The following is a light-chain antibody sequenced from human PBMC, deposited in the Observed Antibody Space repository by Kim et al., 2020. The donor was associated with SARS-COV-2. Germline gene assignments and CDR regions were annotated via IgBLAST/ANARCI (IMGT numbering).Light chain of an antibody. V-gene: IGKV1-39*01. CDR3: QQSYGVPPT. CDR1: QTIRNC. Sequence: DIQMTQSPSSLSASVGDRVTITCRASQTIRNCLNWFQQKPGKAPKLLIFTTSKLQTGVPSRFSGSGSGTDFSLTITSLQPEDFATYFCQQSYGVPPTFGQGTKLEI. CDR2: TTS. J-gene: IGKJ2*01.